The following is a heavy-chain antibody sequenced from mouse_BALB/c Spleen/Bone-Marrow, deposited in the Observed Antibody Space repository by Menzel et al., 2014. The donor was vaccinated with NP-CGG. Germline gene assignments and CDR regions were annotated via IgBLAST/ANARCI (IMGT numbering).Heavy chain of an antibody. CDR1: GYTFTSYW. CDR2: INPSNGRT. D-gene: IGHD2-1*01. V-gene: IGHV1S81*02. J-gene: IGHJ2*01. CDR3: ARCYYGNYFDY. Sequence: LVESGAELVKPGASVKLSCKASGYTFTSYWMHWVKQRPGQGLEWIGEINPSNGRTNYNEKFKSKATLTVDKSSSTAYMQLSSLTSEDSAVCYCARCYYGNYFDYWGQGTTLTVSS.